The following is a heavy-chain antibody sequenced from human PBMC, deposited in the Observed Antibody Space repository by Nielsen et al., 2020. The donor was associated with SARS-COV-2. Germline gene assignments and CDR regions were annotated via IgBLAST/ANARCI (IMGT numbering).Heavy chain of an antibody. D-gene: IGHD6-13*01. Sequence: GESLKISCAASGFTFSTHAMNWVRQAPGKGLEWVSVIYSGGFTTYYAESVKGRFTISRDNSKNTLYLQMNSLRAEDTAVYYCARGLAAAGLDYWGQGTLVTVSS. CDR2: IYSGGFTT. CDR3: ARGLAAAGLDY. V-gene: IGHV3-23*03. J-gene: IGHJ4*02. CDR1: GFTFSTHA.